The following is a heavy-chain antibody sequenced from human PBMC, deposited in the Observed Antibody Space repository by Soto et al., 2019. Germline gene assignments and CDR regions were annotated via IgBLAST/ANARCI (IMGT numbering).Heavy chain of an antibody. Sequence: EVQLVESGGGLVQPGGSLRLSCADSGFILRNYWMSWVRQAPGMGLQWVANIKEDGSEKYYVDPVKSRFTISRENAKNSLYLQMNSLRAEDTAVYYCARYRSLDPWGQGILVTVSS. V-gene: IGHV3-7*03. CDR2: IKEDGSEK. CDR3: ARYRSLDP. D-gene: IGHD3-16*02. CDR1: GFILRNYW. J-gene: IGHJ5*02.